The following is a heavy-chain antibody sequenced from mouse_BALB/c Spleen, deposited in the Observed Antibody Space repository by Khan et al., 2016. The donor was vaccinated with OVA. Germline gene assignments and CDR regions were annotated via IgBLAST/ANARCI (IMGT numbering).Heavy chain of an antibody. CDR3: ARWFDGYSSLYAMDF. Sequence: QVQLKHSGPGLVAPSQSLSITCTVSGFSLTGYGVHWVRQPPGKGLEWLAVIWSDGTTNYNSVLKSRLSISKDNSKSQVFLKMNSLQTDDTAIYYCARWFDGYSSLYAMDFWGQGPSVTVSS. CDR2: IWSDGTT. J-gene: IGHJ4*01. CDR1: GFSLTGYG. V-gene: IGHV2-6*02. D-gene: IGHD2-3*01.